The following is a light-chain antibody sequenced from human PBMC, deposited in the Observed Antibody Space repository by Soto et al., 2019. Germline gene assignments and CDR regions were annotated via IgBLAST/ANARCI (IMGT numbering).Light chain of an antibody. J-gene: IGLJ1*01. CDR3: CSYVGNSYV. V-gene: IGLV2-23*01. Sequence: QSALTQPASVSGSPGQSITISCTGTSSDVGSYNLVSWYQQYPGKVPKLVIYEGIKRPSGVSNRFSASKSGNTASLTISGLKTEDEDDYYCCSYVGNSYVFGTGTKDTV. CDR2: EGI. CDR1: SSDVGSYNL.